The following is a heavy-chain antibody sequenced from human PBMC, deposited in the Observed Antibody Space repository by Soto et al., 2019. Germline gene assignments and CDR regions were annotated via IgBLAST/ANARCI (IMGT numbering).Heavy chain of an antibody. V-gene: IGHV4-59*01. CDR3: ARGGRGSGLYFLYYFDL. J-gene: IGHJ4*02. CDR2: IYHTGST. Sequence: SETLSLTCSVSAGSLSNYYWTWIRQSPGKGLEWIGEIYHTGSTKYNPSLKSRVAISVDMSKNQFSLTLSSVTPADTAVYYCARGGRGSGLYFLYYFDLWGQGTLVTVSS. CDR1: AGSLSNYY. D-gene: IGHD3-16*01.